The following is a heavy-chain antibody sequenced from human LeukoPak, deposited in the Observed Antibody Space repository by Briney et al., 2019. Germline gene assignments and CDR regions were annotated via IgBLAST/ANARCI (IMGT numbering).Heavy chain of an antibody. CDR2: INHSGST. J-gene: IGHJ6*02. CDR1: GGSFSGYY. D-gene: IGHD6-13*01. CDR3: ARDSARIAAAGTNYYYYYGMDV. V-gene: IGHV4-34*01. Sequence: SETLSLTCAVYGGSFSGYYWSWIRQPPGKGLEWIGEINHSGSTNYNPSLKSRVTISVDTSKNQFSLKLSSVTAADTAVYYCARDSARIAAAGTNYYYYYGMDVWGQGTTVTVSS.